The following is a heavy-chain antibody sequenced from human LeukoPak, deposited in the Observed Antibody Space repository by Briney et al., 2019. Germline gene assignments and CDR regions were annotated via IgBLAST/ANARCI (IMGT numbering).Heavy chain of an antibody. CDR1: GFTFSSYA. J-gene: IGHJ4*02. D-gene: IGHD4-17*01. CDR2: ISGSGGST. V-gene: IGHV3-23*01. CDR3: AKDWDYGDYTGAYFFDY. Sequence: GGSLRLSCAASGFTFSSYAMSWVRQAPGKGLEWVSAISGSGGSTYYADSVKGRFTISRDNSKNTLYLQMNSLRAEDTAVYYCAKDWDYGDYTGAYFFDYWGQGTLVTVSS.